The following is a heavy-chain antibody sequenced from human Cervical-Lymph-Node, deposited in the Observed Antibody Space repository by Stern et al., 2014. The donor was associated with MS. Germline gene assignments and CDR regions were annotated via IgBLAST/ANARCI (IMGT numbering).Heavy chain of an antibody. V-gene: IGHV4-31*03. J-gene: IGHJ3*02. CDR1: GAPVNSGGYY. CDR2: IHHRGST. CDR3: AAIGPLMEGAAFDI. D-gene: IGHD3-16*01. Sequence: VQLVESGPGLVKPSQTLSLSCTVSGAPVNSGGYYWTWLRQGPGKGLEWIGYIHHRGSTFYNRPLMSRVTISVDTSENQVSLMLSSVTAADTAVYYCAAIGPLMEGAAFDIWGQGTLVTVSS.